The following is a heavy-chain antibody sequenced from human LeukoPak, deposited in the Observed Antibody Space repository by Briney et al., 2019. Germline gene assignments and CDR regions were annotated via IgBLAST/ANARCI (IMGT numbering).Heavy chain of an antibody. J-gene: IGHJ6*02. CDR3: ARLSDYYDSSGEYYYYYGMDV. Sequence: GSSVNVSCKASGGTFSIYAISWVRQAPGQGLEWMGGIIPIFGTANYAQKFQGRVTITADESTSTASMELSSLRSEDTAVYYCARLSDYYDSSGEYYYYYGMDVWGQGTTVTVSS. CDR2: IIPIFGTA. D-gene: IGHD3-22*01. V-gene: IGHV1-69*01. CDR1: GGTFSIYA.